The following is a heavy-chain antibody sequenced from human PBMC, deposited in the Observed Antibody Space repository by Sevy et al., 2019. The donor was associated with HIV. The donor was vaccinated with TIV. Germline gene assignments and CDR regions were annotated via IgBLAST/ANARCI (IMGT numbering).Heavy chain of an antibody. D-gene: IGHD6-13*01. V-gene: IGHV3-30-3*01. CDR1: GFAFSSHA. J-gene: IGHJ4*01. Sequence: GGSLRLSCAASGFAFSSHAMHWVRQAPGKGLEWVAVISYEGTETFYAASVEGRFTISRDNSENMLSLQINSLRPEDMAVYFCARDGGYSIKWYPLYWGHGTLVTVSS. CDR2: ISYEGTET. CDR3: ARDGGYSIKWYPLY.